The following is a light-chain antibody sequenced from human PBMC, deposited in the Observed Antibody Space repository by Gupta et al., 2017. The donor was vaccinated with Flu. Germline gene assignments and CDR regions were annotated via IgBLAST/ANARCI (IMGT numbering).Light chain of an antibody. CDR3: QSEDSSQSGSV. Sequence: QSVLTHPPSVSAAPGQWVTIYGTGRSSNIGEGYDVHWYQQHPGAAPNLLIYGNSNRPSGVPDRFSGSKSDTSASLAITGLQAEDAADYYCQSEDSSQSGSVFGTGTKVTVL. V-gene: IGLV1-40*01. CDR1: SSNIGEGYD. J-gene: IGLJ1*01. CDR2: GNS.